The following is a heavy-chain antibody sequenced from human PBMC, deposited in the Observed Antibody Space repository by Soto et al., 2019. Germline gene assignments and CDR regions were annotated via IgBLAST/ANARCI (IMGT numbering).Heavy chain of an antibody. CDR2: ISYDGSNK. Sequence: GGSLRLSCAASRFTFSNYGMHWVRQAPGKGLEWVAVISYDGSNKYYTDSVKGRFTISRDNSKNTLYLQMNSLRAEDTAVYYCAKAPSPCSGGSCYVDYWGQGTLVTVSS. CDR1: RFTFSNYG. CDR3: AKAPSPCSGGSCYVDY. J-gene: IGHJ4*02. V-gene: IGHV3-30*18. D-gene: IGHD2-15*01.